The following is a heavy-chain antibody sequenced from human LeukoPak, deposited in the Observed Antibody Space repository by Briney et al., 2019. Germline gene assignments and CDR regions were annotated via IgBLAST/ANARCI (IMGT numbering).Heavy chain of an antibody. CDR3: AREPSPPYAQYCGSTSCYGAFDI. J-gene: IGHJ3*02. V-gene: IGHV1-46*01. CDR2: INPSGGST. D-gene: IGHD2-2*01. CDR1: GYTFTSYY. Sequence: ASVTVSCKASGYTFTSYYMHWVRQAPGQGLEWMGIINPSGGSTSYAQKFQGRVTMTRDTSTSTVYMELSSLRSEDTAVYYCAREPSPPYAQYCGSTSCYGAFDIWGQGTMVTVSS.